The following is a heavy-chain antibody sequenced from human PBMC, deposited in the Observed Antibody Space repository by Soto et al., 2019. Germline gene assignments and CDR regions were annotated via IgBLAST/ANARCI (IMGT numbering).Heavy chain of an antibody. CDR2: IYYSGST. V-gene: IGHV4-39*01. CDR1: GGSISSSSYY. Sequence: QLQLQESGPGLVKPSDTLSLTCTVSGGSISSSSYYWGWIRQPPGKGLEWIGSIYYSGSTYYNPSLKRRVTISVDTSKNQFSLKLGSVTAADTAVYYCARQLRNSGYEGGYFDYWGQGTLVTDSS. CDR3: ARQLRNSGYEGGYFDY. D-gene: IGHD5-12*01. J-gene: IGHJ4*02.